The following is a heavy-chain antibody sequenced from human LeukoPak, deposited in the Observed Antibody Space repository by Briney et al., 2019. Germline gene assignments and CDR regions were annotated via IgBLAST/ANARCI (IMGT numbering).Heavy chain of an antibody. J-gene: IGHJ6*02. CDR2: ISYDGSNK. D-gene: IGHD6-13*01. CDR1: GFTFSSYA. Sequence: PGGSLRLSCAASGFTFSSYAMHWVRQAPGKGLEWVAVISYDGSNKYYADSVKGRFTISRDNSKNTLYLQMNSLRAEDTAVYYCAKSYSLYSSSWYAWHYYYGMDVWGQGTTVTVSS. CDR3: AKSYSLYSSSWYAWHYYYGMDV. V-gene: IGHV3-30-3*02.